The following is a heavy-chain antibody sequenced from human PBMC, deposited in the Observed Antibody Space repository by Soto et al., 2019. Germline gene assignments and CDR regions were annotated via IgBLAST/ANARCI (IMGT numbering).Heavy chain of an antibody. D-gene: IGHD2-15*01. J-gene: IGHJ3*02. CDR2: ISWDGGST. Sequence: PAGSLRHSCTSSGFTFDDYTMHWVRQSPGKGLEWFSLISWDGGSTYYADSVKGRFTISRDNSKNSLYLQMNSLRTEHTALYYCAKDVVGYCSGGSCRGDAFDIWGQGTMVTVSS. V-gene: IGHV3-43*01. CDR3: AKDVVGYCSGGSCRGDAFDI. CDR1: GFTFDDYT.